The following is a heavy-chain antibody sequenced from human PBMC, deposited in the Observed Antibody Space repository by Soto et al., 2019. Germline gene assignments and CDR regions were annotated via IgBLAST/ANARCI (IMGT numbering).Heavy chain of an antibody. CDR1: GYTFTSYY. V-gene: IGHV1-46*01. CDR3: ARTYCSSTSCSSYYYYCMDV. CDR2: INPSGGST. Sequence: ASVKVSCKASGYTFTSYYMHWVRQAPGQGLEWMGIINPSGGSTSYAQKFQGRVTMTRDTSTSTVYMELSSLRSEDTAVYYCARTYCSSTSCSSYYYYCMDVWGQGTTVTVSS. J-gene: IGHJ6*02. D-gene: IGHD2-2*01.